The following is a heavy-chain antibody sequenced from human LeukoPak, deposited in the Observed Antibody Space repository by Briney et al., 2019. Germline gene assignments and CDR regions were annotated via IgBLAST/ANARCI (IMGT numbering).Heavy chain of an antibody. D-gene: IGHD6-13*01. J-gene: IGHJ4*02. Sequence: GGSLRLSCAASGFTFSDYDMSWIRQAPGKGLEWVSYISSGGSTIYYADSVKGRFTISRDNAKNSLYLQMNSLRAEDTAVYYCARVAAAADYWGQGTLVTVSS. CDR1: GFTFSDYD. CDR3: ARVAAAADY. CDR2: ISSGGSTI. V-gene: IGHV3-11*01.